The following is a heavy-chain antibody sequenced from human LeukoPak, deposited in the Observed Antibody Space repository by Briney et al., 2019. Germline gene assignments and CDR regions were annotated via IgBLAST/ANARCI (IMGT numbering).Heavy chain of an antibody. Sequence: ASVKVSCKASGYTFTSYAMNWVRQAPGQGLEWMGWINTNTGNPTYAQGFTGRFVFSLDTSVSTAYLQISSLKAEGTAVYYCAREGYSSSWYRNYYHYYGMDVWGQGTTVTVSS. V-gene: IGHV7-4-1*02. J-gene: IGHJ6*02. CDR3: AREGYSSSWYRNYYHYYGMDV. CDR2: INTNTGNP. CDR1: GYTFTSYA. D-gene: IGHD6-13*01.